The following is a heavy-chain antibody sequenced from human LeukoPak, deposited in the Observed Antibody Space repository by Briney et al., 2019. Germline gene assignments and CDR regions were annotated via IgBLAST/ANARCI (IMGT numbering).Heavy chain of an antibody. D-gene: IGHD6-19*01. CDR1: GYSISSPNY. CDR2: IYHSGTT. CDR3: ARGPQAVAGNYYYYYMDV. Sequence: SETLSLTCTVSGYSISSPNYWGWIRQPPGKGLEWIGNIYHSGTTYYNPSLKSRVTISVDTSKNQFSLNLSSVTAADTAVYYCARGPQAVAGNYYYYYMDVWGKGTTVTVSS. J-gene: IGHJ6*03. V-gene: IGHV4-38-2*02.